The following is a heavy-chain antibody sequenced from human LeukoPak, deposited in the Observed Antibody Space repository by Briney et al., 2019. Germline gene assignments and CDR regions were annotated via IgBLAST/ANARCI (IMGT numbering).Heavy chain of an antibody. CDR2: IYYSGST. V-gene: IGHV4-31*03. J-gene: IGHJ6*02. D-gene: IGHD3-10*01. CDR3: AREHPWFGEPHSPYYYYGMDV. CDR1: GGSISSGGYY. Sequence: SETLSLTCTVSGGSISSGGYYWSWIRQHPGKGLEWIGYIYYSGSTYYNPSLKSRVTISVDTSKNQFSLKLSSVTAADTAVYHCAREHPWFGEPHSPYYYYGMDVWGRGTTVTVSS.